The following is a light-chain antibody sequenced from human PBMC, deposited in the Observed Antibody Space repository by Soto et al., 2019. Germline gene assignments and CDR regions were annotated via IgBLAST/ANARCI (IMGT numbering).Light chain of an antibody. Sequence: QSVLTQPASVSGSPGQPITISCTGASSDVGNYNLVSWYQQYPGKAPKLMIYEVTKRPSGVSNRFSGSKSGNTASLTISGLQAEDEADYYCCSYTGSGTYFFGTGTKLTVL. CDR1: SSDVGNYNL. J-gene: IGLJ1*01. V-gene: IGLV2-23*02. CDR3: CSYTGSGTYF. CDR2: EVT.